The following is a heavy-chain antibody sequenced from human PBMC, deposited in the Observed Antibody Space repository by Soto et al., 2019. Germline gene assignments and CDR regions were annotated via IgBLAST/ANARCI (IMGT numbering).Heavy chain of an antibody. CDR2: IYYSGST. J-gene: IGHJ5*02. V-gene: IGHV4-30-4*08. Sequence: ASETLALPCTVSDGTISSGGYYWSLIRQPPGKGLEWIGYIYYSGSTYYNPSLKSRVTISVDTSKNQFSLKLSSVTAADTAVYYCAGLIAARRNGFDPWGQGTLVTVSS. CDR1: DGTISSGGYY. D-gene: IGHD6-6*01. CDR3: AGLIAARRNGFDP.